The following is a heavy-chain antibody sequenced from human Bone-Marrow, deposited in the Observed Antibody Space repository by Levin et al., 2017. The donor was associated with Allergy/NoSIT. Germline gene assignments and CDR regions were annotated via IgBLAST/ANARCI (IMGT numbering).Heavy chain of an antibody. V-gene: IGHV3-13*04. CDR3: ARVALPRYCTSTSCSDSGYYFDY. CDR2: IGTAAES. Sequence: GESLKISCAASGFTFSSYDMHWVRQATGRGLEWVSAIGTAAESYYSGSVKGRFTVSRDNAKNSFYLQMNSLRAGDTAVYYCARVALPRYCTSTSCSDSGYYFDYWGQGTLVTVSS. J-gene: IGHJ4*02. CDR1: GFTFSSYD. D-gene: IGHD2-2*01.